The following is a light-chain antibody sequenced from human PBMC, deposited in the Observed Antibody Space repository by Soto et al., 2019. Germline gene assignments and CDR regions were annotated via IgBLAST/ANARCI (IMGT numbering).Light chain of an antibody. CDR1: QSVSSN. J-gene: IGKJ1*01. CDR3: QQYNNWPWT. CDR2: GAS. V-gene: IGKV3-15*01. Sequence: EIVMTQSPATLSVSPGERATLSCRASQSVSSNLAWYQQKPGQAPRLLIYGASTRATGIPARVSGSGSGTEFTLNISSLHSEDFAVYYCQQYNNWPWTFGQGTKVEIK.